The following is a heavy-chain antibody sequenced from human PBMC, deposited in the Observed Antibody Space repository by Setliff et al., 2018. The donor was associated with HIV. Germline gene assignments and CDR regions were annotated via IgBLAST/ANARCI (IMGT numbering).Heavy chain of an antibody. CDR2: IYYTGRT. J-gene: IGHJ5*02. Sequence: PSETLSLTCTVSGGSISSYDYNWGWTRQPPGKGLEWIANIYYTGRTYYNPSLKSRVTISVDTSKNQFSLKVTSLTAADTAVYYCARYRRGAEWFDPWGQGTLVTVSS. V-gene: IGHV4-39*01. CDR1: GGSISSYDYN. D-gene: IGHD1-26*01. CDR3: ARYRRGAEWFDP.